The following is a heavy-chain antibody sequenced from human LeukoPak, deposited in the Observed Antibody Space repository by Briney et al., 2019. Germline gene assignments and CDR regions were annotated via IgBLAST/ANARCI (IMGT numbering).Heavy chain of an antibody. CDR3: ARDPSVGGYFDY. CDR1: GDTFSTYA. J-gene: IGHJ4*02. V-gene: IGHV1-69*04. D-gene: IGHD3-22*01. Sequence: SVKVSCKASGDTFSTYAISWVRQAPGQGLEWMGRIIPILGIANYAQKFQGRVTITADKSTSTAYMELSSLRSEDTAVYYCARDPSVGGYFDYWGQGTLVTVSS. CDR2: IIPILGIA.